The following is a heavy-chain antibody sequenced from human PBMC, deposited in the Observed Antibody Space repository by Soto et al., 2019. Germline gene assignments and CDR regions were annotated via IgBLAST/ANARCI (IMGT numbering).Heavy chain of an antibody. CDR3: ARSPPGVAGRYYFDF. J-gene: IGHJ4*02. Sequence: QVQLVESGGGVVQPGRSLRLSCAASGFAFSSYGMHWVRRTPGKGLAWVALIWYDGSNKYYADSVKGRFTISRDNSKNTLYLQMHSRRAEDTAVYFCARSPPGVAGRYYFDFWGQGTLVTVSS. CDR1: GFAFSSYG. D-gene: IGHD6-6*01. V-gene: IGHV3-33*01. CDR2: IWYDGSNK.